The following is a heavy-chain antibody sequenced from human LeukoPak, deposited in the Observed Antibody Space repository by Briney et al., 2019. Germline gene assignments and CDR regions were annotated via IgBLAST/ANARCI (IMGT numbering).Heavy chain of an antibody. CDR1: GGTFSSYA. D-gene: IGHD3-10*01. CDR2: IIPIFCTA. Sequence: ASVKVSCKASGGTFSSYAISWVRQAPGQGVEWMGRIIPIFCTANYAQKFQGRVTITTDESTSTAYMELSSLRSEDTAVYYCASQTYYQDQTLGYWGQGTLVTVSS. V-gene: IGHV1-69*05. J-gene: IGHJ4*02. CDR3: ASQTYYQDQTLGY.